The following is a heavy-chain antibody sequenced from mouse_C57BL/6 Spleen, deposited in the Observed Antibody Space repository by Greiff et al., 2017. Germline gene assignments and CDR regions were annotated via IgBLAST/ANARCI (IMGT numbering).Heavy chain of an antibody. J-gene: IGHJ3*01. CDR3: AKKDDGYYEAY. CDR1: GFSLTSYG. CDR2: IWGYGST. D-gene: IGHD2-3*01. Sequence: QVQLQQSGPGLVAPSQSLSITCTVSGFSLTSYGVSWVRQPPGKGLEWLGVIWGYGSTNYHSALISRLSISKDKPKSQVVLKLNSLQTDDTATYYCAKKDDGYYEAYWGQGTLVTVSA. V-gene: IGHV2-3*01.